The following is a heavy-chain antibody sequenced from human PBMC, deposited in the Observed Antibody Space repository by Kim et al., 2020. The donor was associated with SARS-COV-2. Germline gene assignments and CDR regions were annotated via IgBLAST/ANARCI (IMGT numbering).Heavy chain of an antibody. Sequence: GGSTYYADSVKGRFTISRDNSKNTLYLQMNSLGAEDTAVYYCARDPGFDYWGQGTLVTVSS. J-gene: IGHJ4*02. CDR2: GGST. CDR3: ARDPGFDY. V-gene: IGHV3-66*01.